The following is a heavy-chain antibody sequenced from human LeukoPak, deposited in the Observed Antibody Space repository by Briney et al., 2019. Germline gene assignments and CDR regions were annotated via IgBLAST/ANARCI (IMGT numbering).Heavy chain of an antibody. V-gene: IGHV3-23*01. CDR1: GFTFSSYA. CDR3: AKDRSWDSSGHYYARVYNWFDP. CDR2: ISGSGGST. Sequence: PGGSLRLSCAASGFTFSSYAMSWVRQAPGKGLEWVSAISGSGGSTYYADSVKGRFTISRDNSKNTLYLQMNSLRAEDTAVYYCAKDRSWDSSGHYYARVYNWFDPWGQGTLVTVSS. D-gene: IGHD3-22*01. J-gene: IGHJ5*02.